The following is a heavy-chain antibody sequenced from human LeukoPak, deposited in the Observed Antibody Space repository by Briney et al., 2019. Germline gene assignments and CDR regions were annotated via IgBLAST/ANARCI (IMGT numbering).Heavy chain of an antibody. D-gene: IGHD3-9*01. CDR2: MYHSGSI. J-gene: IGHJ6*04. V-gene: IGHV4-38-2*01. Sequence: SETLSLTCGVSGYSISSGFYWGWIRQPPGKGLEWIGSMYHSGSIYYNRSLKSRVTISADTSNNHLSLKLSSVTAADTSVYYCVRHPDPYYDIFLVWGKGTTVTVSS. CDR1: GYSISSGFY. CDR3: VRHPDPYYDIFLV.